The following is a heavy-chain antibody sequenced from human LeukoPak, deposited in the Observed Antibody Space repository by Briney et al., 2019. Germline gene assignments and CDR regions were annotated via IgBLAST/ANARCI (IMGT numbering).Heavy chain of an antibody. D-gene: IGHD5-12*01. J-gene: IGHJ6*03. CDR1: GGSINTPNYY. Sequence: SETLSLTCTVSGGSINTPNYYWGWIRQTPGKGLEWIGNIFYSGGTYYSPSLTSRVTISLDTSRNQFSLKLSSVTAADTAVYYCARLLKVATTPKETKAYYYYYMDVWGKGTTVTISS. CDR2: IFYSGGT. V-gene: IGHV4-39*07. CDR3: ARLLKVATTPKETKAYYYYYMDV.